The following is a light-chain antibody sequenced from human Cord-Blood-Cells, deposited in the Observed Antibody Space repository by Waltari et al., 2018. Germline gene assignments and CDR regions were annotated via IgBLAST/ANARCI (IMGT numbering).Light chain of an antibody. Sequence: QSALTQPASVSGSPGQSITISCTGTSSDVGSYNLVSWYQQHPGKAPKLMIYEGSKRPSGVSNRFSCSKSGNTASLTIAGRQAEDEADYYCCSYAGSSTVFGTGTKVTVL. J-gene: IGLJ1*01. CDR3: CSYAGSSTV. V-gene: IGLV2-23*03. CDR2: EGS. CDR1: SSDVGSYNL.